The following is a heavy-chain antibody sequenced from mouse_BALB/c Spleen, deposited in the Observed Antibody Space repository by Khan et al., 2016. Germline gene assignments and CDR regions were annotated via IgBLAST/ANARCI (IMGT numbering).Heavy chain of an antibody. CDR2: SDPENVYS. V-gene: IGHV14-1*02. J-gene: IGHJ3*01. D-gene: IGHD2-13*01. CDR1: GFNIKDYF. Sequence: VQLQQPGAELVRPGALAKLYCKASGFNIKDYFIHGVKQRPGQCLAWTGWSDPENVYSMYDPKFQGKARLITDTSSNPADLQLSSLTSEDTSVSSGASTSSGDAAWFGSCGQGSRVSLSA. CDR3: ASTSSGDAAWFGS.